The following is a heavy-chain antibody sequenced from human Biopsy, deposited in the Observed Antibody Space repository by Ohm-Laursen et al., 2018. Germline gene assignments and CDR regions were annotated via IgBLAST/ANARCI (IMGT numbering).Heavy chain of an antibody. Sequence: ASVKVSCKTSTGTFDSYGVTWVRQAPGQGLEWMGRIIPILRTTTYAPKFQGRVTFTADKSSSTAYLEPSSLTSEDTAMFYCAREAIGYQLPCDDWGQGTLVTVSS. V-gene: IGHV1-69*04. J-gene: IGHJ4*02. CDR1: TGTFDSYG. D-gene: IGHD2-15*01. CDR2: IIPILRTT. CDR3: AREAIGYQLPCDD.